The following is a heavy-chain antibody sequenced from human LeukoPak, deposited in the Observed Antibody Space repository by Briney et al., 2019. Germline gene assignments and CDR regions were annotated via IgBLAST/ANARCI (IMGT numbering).Heavy chain of an antibody. J-gene: IGHJ4*02. CDR1: GGTFSSYA. CDR2: IIPILGIA. Sequence: SVKVSCKASGGTFSSYAISWVRQAPGQGLEWMGRIIPILGIANYAQKFLGRVTITADKSTSTAYMELSSLRSEDTAVYYCARGTVTSVDYWGQGTLVTVSS. CDR3: ARGTVTSVDY. D-gene: IGHD4-17*01. V-gene: IGHV1-69*04.